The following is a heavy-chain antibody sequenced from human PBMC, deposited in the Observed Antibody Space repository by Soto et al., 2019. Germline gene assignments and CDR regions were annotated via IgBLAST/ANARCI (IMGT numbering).Heavy chain of an antibody. CDR2: INHSGST. D-gene: IGHD3-22*01. J-gene: IGHJ4*02. CDR1: GGSFSGYY. V-gene: IGHV4-34*01. CDR3: ARAPYYYDSSGPIDY. Sequence: SETLSLTCAVYGGSFSGYYWSWIRQPPGKGLEWIGEINHSGSTNYNPSLKSRVTISVDTSKNQFSLKLSSVTAADTAVYYCARAPYYYDSSGPIDYWGQGTLVTVSS.